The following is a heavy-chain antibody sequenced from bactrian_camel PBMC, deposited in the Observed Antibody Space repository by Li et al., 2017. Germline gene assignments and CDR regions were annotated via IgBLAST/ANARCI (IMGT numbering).Heavy chain of an antibody. CDR2: VGSDGST. V-gene: IGHV3S10*01. D-gene: IGHD2*01. CDR1: GYSSCSYD. CDR3: AAEDSDGTCDAICAGGYCNVDWRYGY. J-gene: IGHJ6*01. Sequence: DVQLVESGGGSVQAGGSLRLSCKASGYSSCSYDMSWYRQTPGNGREFVSGVGSDGSTTYADSVKGRFTISQDNAKKTLYLQMDNLKPEDTAAYYCAAEDSDGTCDAICAGGYCNVDWRYGYWGQGTQVTVS.